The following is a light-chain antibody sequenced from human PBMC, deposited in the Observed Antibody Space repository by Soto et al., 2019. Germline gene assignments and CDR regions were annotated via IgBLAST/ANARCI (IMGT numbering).Light chain of an antibody. J-gene: IGLJ1*01. CDR1: SSDVGNYIY. CDR3: SSYTSSSTPFV. CDR2: EVS. Sequence: QSVLTQPASVSGSPGQSITISCTGTSSDVGNYIYVSWYQQHPGKAPKLMIYEVSSRPSGVSNRFSGSKSGNTASLTISGLQADDEDDYYCSSYTSSSTPFVFGTGTKVTVL. V-gene: IGLV2-14*01.